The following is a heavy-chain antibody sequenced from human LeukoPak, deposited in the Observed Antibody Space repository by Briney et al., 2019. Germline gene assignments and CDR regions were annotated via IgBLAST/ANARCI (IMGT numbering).Heavy chain of an antibody. CDR3: ASFGDFWSGYYNY. D-gene: IGHD3-3*01. CDR2: INSDGSST. J-gene: IGHJ4*02. Sequence: GGPLRLSCAASGFTFSSYWMHWVRQAPGKGLVWFSRINSDGSSTSYADSVTGRFTISRDNAKNTLYLQMNSLRAEDTAVYYCASFGDFWSGYYNYWGQGTLVTVSS. V-gene: IGHV3-74*01. CDR1: GFTFSSYW.